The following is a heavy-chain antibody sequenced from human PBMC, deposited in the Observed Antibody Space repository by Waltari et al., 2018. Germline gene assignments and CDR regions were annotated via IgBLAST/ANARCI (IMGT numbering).Heavy chain of an antibody. J-gene: IGHJ2*01. CDR2: INHSGST. D-gene: IGHD6-19*01. V-gene: IGHV4-34*01. Sequence: QVQLQQWGAGLLKPSETLSLTCAVYGGSFSGYYWSWIRQPPGKGLEGIVEINHSGSTNYNPSLKSRFTISVDTSKNQFSLKLSSVTAADTAVYYCARGGAVAGTGYWYFDLWGRGTLVTVSS. CDR1: GGSFSGYY. CDR3: ARGGAVAGTGYWYFDL.